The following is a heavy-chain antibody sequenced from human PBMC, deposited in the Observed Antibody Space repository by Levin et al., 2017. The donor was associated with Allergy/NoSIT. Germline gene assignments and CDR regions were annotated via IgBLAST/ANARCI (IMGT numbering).Heavy chain of an antibody. CDR2: ISNTGSTI. V-gene: IGHV3-11*01. Sequence: GGSLRLSCAASGFTFSDYYMSWIRQAPGKGLEWLSYISNTGSTIYYADSVEGRFTISRDNAKNSVYLQMNSLRVEDTAVYFCATVNQLLGWGYYDMDVGGQGTTVTVSS. J-gene: IGHJ6*02. CDR1: GFTFSDYY. D-gene: IGHD2-2*01. CDR3: ATVNQLLGWGYYDMDV.